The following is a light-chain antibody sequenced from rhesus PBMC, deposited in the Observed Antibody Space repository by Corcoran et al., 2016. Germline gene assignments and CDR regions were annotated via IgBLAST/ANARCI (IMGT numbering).Light chain of an antibody. CDR3: QQYNKWNS. J-gene: IGKJ2*01. CDR1: QMVSSY. V-gene: IGKV3S9*01. Sequence: EIVMTQSPATLSLSPGERATLSCRASQMVSSYVAWYHQKPEQAPRHLMDGASNRATGIPDRFSGSGSRTDFTLIISSLEPEDVGLYHCQQYNKWNSFGQGTKIEIK. CDR2: GAS.